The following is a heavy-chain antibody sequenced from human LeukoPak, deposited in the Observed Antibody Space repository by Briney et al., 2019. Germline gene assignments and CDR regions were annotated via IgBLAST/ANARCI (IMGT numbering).Heavy chain of an antibody. V-gene: IGHV3-23*01. CDR1: GFTFSSYA. D-gene: IGHD6-13*01. J-gene: IGHJ4*02. CDR2: ISGSGGST. Sequence: PGGSLRLSCAASGFTFSSYAMSWVRQAPGKGLEWVSAISGSGGSTYYADSVKGRFTISRDNSKNTLYLQMNSLRAEDTAVYYCAKKEQQLEGEYYLDYWGQGTLVTVSS. CDR3: AKKEQQLEGEYYLDY.